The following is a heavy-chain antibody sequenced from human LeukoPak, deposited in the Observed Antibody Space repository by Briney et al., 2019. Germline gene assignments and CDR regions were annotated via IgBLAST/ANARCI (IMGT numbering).Heavy chain of an antibody. V-gene: IGHV1-46*01. CDR1: GYTFTSYY. Sequence: EASVKVSCKASGYTFTSYYMHWVRQAPGQVLEWMGIINPSGGSTSYAQKFQGRVTMTRDTSTSTVYMELSSLRSEDTAVYYCARADDYGDYVLGFDYWGQGTLVTVSS. CDR2: INPSGGST. D-gene: IGHD4-17*01. J-gene: IGHJ4*02. CDR3: ARADDYGDYVLGFDY.